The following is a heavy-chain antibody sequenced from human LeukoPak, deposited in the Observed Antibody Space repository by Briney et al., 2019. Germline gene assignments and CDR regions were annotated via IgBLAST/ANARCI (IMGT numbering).Heavy chain of an antibody. CDR3: ARDSTVTTGY. D-gene: IGHD4-17*01. J-gene: IGHJ4*02. V-gene: IGHV3-21*01. CDR2: ISSSSSYI. CDR1: GFTFSSYS. Sequence: PGGSLRLSCAASGFTFSSYSMNWVRQAPGKGLEWVSSISSSSSYIYYADSVKGRLTISRDNAKNSLYLQMNSLRAEDTAVYYCARDSTVTTGYWGQGTLVTVSS.